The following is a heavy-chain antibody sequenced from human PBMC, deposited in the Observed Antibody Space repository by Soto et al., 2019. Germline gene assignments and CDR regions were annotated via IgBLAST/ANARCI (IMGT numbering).Heavy chain of an antibody. CDR2: ISFSSTTI. J-gene: IGHJ5*02. CDR1: GFALSSYS. V-gene: IGHV3-48*02. D-gene: IGHD2-8*01. CDR3: ARDNGMAGSFDP. Sequence: QLVESGGGLVQPGGSLRLSCAASGFALSSYSMKWVRQAPGKGLEWVSYISFSSTTIFYADSVRGRFTISRDNAKNSLYLQMNTLRDEDTAVYYCARDNGMAGSFDPWGQGTLVTVSS.